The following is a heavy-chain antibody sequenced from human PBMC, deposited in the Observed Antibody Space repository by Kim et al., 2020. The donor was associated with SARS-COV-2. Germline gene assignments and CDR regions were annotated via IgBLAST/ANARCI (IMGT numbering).Heavy chain of an antibody. V-gene: IGHV4-34*01. Sequence: SETLSLTCAVYGGSFSGYYWSWIRQPPGKGLEWIGEINHSGSTNYNPSLKSRVTISVDTSKNQFSLKLSSVTAADTAVYYCARKRGYYGSGSYYNQLRNWFDPWGQGTLVTVSS. CDR2: INHSGST. D-gene: IGHD3-10*01. J-gene: IGHJ5*02. CDR1: GGSFSGYY. CDR3: ARKRGYYGSGSYYNQLRNWFDP.